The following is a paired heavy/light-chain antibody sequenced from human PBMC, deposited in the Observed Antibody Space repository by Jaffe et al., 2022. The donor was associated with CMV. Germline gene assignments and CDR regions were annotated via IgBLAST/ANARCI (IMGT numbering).Heavy chain of an antibody. Sequence: QVQLQESGPGLVKPSETLSLTCTVSGGSISSYYWSWIRQPAGKGLEWIGRIYTSGSTNYNPSLKSRVTMSVDTSKNQFSLKLSSVTAADTAVYYCARYVSGSYFDYWGQGTLVTVSS. D-gene: IGHD3-10*01. CDR3: ARYVSGSYFDY. V-gene: IGHV4-4*07. CDR1: GGSISSYY. CDR2: IYTSGST. J-gene: IGHJ4*02.
Light chain of an antibody. CDR2: EVS. V-gene: IGLV2-23*02. J-gene: IGLJ3*02. CDR3: CSYAGSSTWV. Sequence: QSALTQPASVSGSPGQSITISCTGTSSDVGSYNLVSWYQQHPGKAPKVMIYEVSKRPSGVSNRFSGSKSGNTASLTISGLQAEDEADYYCCSYAGSSTWVFGGGTKLTVL. CDR1: SSDVGSYNL.